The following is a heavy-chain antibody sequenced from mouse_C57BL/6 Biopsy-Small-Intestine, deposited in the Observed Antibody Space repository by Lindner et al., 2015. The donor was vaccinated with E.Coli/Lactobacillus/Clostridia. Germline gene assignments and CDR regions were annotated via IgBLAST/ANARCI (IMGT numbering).Heavy chain of an antibody. V-gene: IGHV1-63*02. CDR3: ARDSLGLVYYFDP. J-gene: IGHJ4*01. CDR1: GYSFTRNF. CDR2: INPRGGFT. D-gene: IGHD2-4*01. Sequence: SVKVSCKASGYSFTRNFIHWVRQAPGQGPQWMGKINPRGGFTTYAQLFQGRVTMTTDTSTSTVYMELSSLKSDDTAMYYCARDSLGLVYYFDPWGQGTLVTVSS.